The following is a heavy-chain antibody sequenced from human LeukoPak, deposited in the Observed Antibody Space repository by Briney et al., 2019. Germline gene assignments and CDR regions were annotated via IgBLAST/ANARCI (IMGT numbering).Heavy chain of an antibody. CDR1: GGXFSGYY. Sequence: PSETLSLTCDVYGGXFSGYYCSWIRQPPGKGLEWIVEINYSGSANYNPSLKSRVTISVDTSKNQFSLKLTSVTAADTAVYYCARTKVYYVDYWGQGSLVTVSS. J-gene: IGHJ4*02. V-gene: IGHV4-34*01. CDR3: ARTKVYYVDY. CDR2: INYSGSA.